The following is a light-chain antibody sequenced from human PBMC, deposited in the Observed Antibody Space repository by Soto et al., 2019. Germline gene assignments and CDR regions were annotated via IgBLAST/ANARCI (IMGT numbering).Light chain of an antibody. J-gene: IGKJ1*01. V-gene: IGKV1-5*01. CDR3: QQYNSPWT. Sequence: DIQMTQSPSTLSASVGARVPITCRARQTISSWLAWHQQHPGKAPQLLIYDASSLESGVPSRFSGSGSGTEFPLTISNLQPDDSATYCCQQYNSPWTFGPGTKVDIK. CDR1: QTISSW. CDR2: DAS.